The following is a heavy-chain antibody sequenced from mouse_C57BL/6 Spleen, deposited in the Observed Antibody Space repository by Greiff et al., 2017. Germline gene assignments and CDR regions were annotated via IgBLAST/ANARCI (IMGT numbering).Heavy chain of an antibody. Sequence: QVQLQQPGAELVMPGASVKLSCKASGYTFTSYWMHWVKQRPGQGLEWIGEIDPSDSYTNYNQKFKGKSTLTVDKSSSTAYMQLSSLTSEDSAVNNCAISSGVYLGDWGKSPTLSSST. J-gene: IGHJ2*01. D-gene: IGHD3-2*02. CDR3: AISSGVYLGD. CDR2: IDPSDSYT. V-gene: IGHV1-69*01. CDR1: GYTFTSYW.